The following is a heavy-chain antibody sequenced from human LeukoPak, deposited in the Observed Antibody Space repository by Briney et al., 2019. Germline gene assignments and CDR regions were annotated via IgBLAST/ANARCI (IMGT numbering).Heavy chain of an antibody. CDR3: ARVGCSSTSCYAPAFDI. J-gene: IGHJ3*02. CDR1: GYTFTCYY. Sequence: GASVTVSFKASGYTFTCYYMHWLRQAPGQGLEGMGWINPNSGGTNYAQKFQGRVTMTRDTSISTAYMELSRLRSDDTAVYYCARVGCSSTSCYAPAFDIWGQGTMVTVSS. V-gene: IGHV1-2*02. D-gene: IGHD2-2*01. CDR2: INPNSGGT.